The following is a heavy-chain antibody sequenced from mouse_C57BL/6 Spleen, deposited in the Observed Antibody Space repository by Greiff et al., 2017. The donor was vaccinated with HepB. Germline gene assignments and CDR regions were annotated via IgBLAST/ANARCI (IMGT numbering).Heavy chain of an antibody. CDR3: ARERVRPFAY. Sequence: EVQLVESGGGLVKPGGSLKLSCAASGFTFSDYGMHWVRQAPETGLEWVAYISSGSSTIYYADTVKGRFTISRDNAKNTLFLQMTSLRSEDTAMYYCARERVRPFAYWGQGTLVTVSA. CDR1: GFTFSDYG. V-gene: IGHV5-17*01. D-gene: IGHD2-14*01. CDR2: ISSGSSTI. J-gene: IGHJ3*01.